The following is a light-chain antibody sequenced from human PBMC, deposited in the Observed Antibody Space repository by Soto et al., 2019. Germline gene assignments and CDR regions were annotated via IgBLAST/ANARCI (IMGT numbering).Light chain of an antibody. CDR1: QSISNY. J-gene: IGKJ2*01. CDR2: AAS. V-gene: IGKV1-39*01. Sequence: DIQMTQSPSSLSAFIGDRVTITCRASQSISNYLNWYQQKPGKAPKLLIYAASSLQSGVPSRFSGSGSGTDFTLTISSLQPEDFATYYCQQSYSTQYTFGQGTKLDIK. CDR3: QQSYSTQYT.